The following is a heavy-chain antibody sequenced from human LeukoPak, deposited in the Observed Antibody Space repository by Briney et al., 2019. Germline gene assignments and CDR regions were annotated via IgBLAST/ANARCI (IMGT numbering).Heavy chain of an antibody. V-gene: IGHV3-30*02. CDR1: GFTFSSYG. CDR3: VKLDTVLIAVAPLDY. CDR2: IRYDGSNK. J-gene: IGHJ4*02. D-gene: IGHD6-19*01. Sequence: GGSLRLSCAASGFTFSSYGMHWVRQAPGKGLEWVAFIRYDGSNKYYADSVKGRFTISRDNSKNTLYLQMNSLRAEDTAVYYCVKLDTVLIAVAPLDYWGQGTLVTVSS.